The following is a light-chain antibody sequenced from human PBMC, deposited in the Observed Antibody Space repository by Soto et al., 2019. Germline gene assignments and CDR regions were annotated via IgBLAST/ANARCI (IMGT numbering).Light chain of an antibody. Sequence: EIVLTQSPATLSLSPGERATLSCRASQSVSSYLAWYQQKPGQAPRLLIYDASNSDTGIPARFSGSGSGTDFTLTISSLEPEDFAVYYCQQRSNWPLLTFGGGTKVEIK. CDR3: QQRSNWPLLT. V-gene: IGKV3-11*01. J-gene: IGKJ4*01. CDR1: QSVSSY. CDR2: DAS.